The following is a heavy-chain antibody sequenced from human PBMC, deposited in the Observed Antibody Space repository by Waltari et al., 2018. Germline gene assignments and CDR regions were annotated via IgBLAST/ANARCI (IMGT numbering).Heavy chain of an antibody. CDR1: GGTFSSYA. CDR3: ARLTTVTTKPRSGKEAFDI. D-gene: IGHD4-17*01. Sequence: QVQLVQSGAEVKKPGSSVKVSCKASGGTFSSYAISWVRQAPGQGLEWMGGIIPIFGTANYAQKFQGRVTITADESTSTAYMELSSLRSEDTAVYYCARLTTVTTKPRSGKEAFDIWGQGTMVTVSS. V-gene: IGHV1-69*01. CDR2: IIPIFGTA. J-gene: IGHJ3*02.